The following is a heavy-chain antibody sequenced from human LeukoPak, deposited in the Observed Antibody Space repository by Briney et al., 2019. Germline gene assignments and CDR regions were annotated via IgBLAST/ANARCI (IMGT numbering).Heavy chain of an antibody. D-gene: IGHD3-3*01. J-gene: IGHJ5*02. Sequence: PGGSLRLSCAASGFTFSSYGMHWVRQAPGKGLEWVAVISYDGSNKYYADSVKGRFTISRDNSKNTLYLQMNGLRAEDTAVYYCAKDLRITIFGVVIMDFMEFDPWGQGTLVTVSS. CDR2: ISYDGSNK. CDR1: GFTFSSYG. V-gene: IGHV3-30*18. CDR3: AKDLRITIFGVVIMDFMEFDP.